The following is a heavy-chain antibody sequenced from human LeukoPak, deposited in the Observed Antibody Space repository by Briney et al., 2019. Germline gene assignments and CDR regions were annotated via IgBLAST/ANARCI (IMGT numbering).Heavy chain of an antibody. Sequence: GGSLRLSRAASGFTFSSYGMHWVRQAPGKGLEWVAVISYDGSNKYYADSVKGRFTISRDNSKNTLYLQMNSLRAEDTAVYYCTSAAPNAFDIWGQGTMVTVSS. D-gene: IGHD6-25*01. CDR2: ISYDGSNK. V-gene: IGHV3-30*03. CDR1: GFTFSSYG. CDR3: TSAAPNAFDI. J-gene: IGHJ3*02.